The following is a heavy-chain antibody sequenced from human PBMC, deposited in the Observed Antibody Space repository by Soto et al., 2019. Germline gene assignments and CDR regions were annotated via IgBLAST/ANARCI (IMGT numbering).Heavy chain of an antibody. CDR1: GGSFSGYY. J-gene: IGHJ4*02. CDR2: INHSGST. V-gene: IGHV4-34*01. Sequence: SETLSLTCAVYGGSFSGYYWSWIRQPPGKGLEWIGEINHSGSTNYNPSLKSRVTISVDTSKNQFSLKLSSVTAADTAVYYCARDPGFVGATTTWTYWGQGTQVTVSS. D-gene: IGHD1-26*01. CDR3: ARDPGFVGATTTWTY.